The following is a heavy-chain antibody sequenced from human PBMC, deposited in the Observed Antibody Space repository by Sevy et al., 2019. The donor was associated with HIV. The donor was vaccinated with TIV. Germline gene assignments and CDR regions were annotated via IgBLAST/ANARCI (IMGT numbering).Heavy chain of an antibody. D-gene: IGHD2-8*01. J-gene: IGHJ4*02. CDR1: GFDFSIYS. CDR2: LSFGCGKI. CDR3: AREVCTKPHDY. V-gene: IGHV3-23*01. Sequence: WGSLRLSCAASGFDFSIYSMSWVRQAPGKGLEWVSTLSFGCGKINYADSVKGRFTISRDNSKSSVYLQMNNMRVEDTAGYYCAREVCTKPHDYWGQGTLVTVSS.